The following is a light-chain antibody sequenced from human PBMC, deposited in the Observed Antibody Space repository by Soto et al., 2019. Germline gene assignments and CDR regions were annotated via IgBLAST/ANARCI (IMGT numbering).Light chain of an antibody. V-gene: IGLV2-23*01. CDR3: CSYAGGATYV. Sequence: QSALTQPASVSGSPGQSITISCTGTSSDVGTYNLVSWYQKYPGKAPKLIIYEDNKRPSGVSNRFSGSESGNTASLTISGLQAEEEAAYFCCSYAGGATYVFGTGTKVTVL. J-gene: IGLJ1*01. CDR1: SSDVGTYNL. CDR2: EDN.